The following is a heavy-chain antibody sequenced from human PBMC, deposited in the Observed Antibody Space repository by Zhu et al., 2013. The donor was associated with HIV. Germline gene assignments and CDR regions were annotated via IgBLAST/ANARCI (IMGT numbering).Heavy chain of an antibody. CDR1: GFTFSSYS. D-gene: IGHD2-15*01. CDR3: AKGRIWAVVAATPFDY. Sequence: EVQLVESGGGLVQPGGSLRLSCAASGFTFSSYSMNWVRQAPGKGLEWVSSISTSSRYIYYADSVRGRFTISRDNAKNSLFLQMNSLRAEDTAVYYCAKGRIWAVVAATPFDYWGQGTLVTVSS. CDR2: ISTSSRYI. V-gene: IGHV3-21*01. J-gene: IGHJ4*02.